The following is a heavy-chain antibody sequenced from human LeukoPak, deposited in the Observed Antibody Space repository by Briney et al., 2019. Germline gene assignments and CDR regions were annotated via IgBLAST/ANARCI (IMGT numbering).Heavy chain of an antibody. D-gene: IGHD1-26*01. J-gene: IGHJ6*03. Sequence: GGSLRPSCAASGFSFNDYWMHWVRQVPGKGLMWVSRINTDGSSATYADSVKGRFTISRDNAKNTLYLEMKTLRAEDTAVYYCARVGKGTVSKSYYYYYYMDVWGKGTTVTVSS. CDR3: ARVGKGTVSKSYYYYYYMDV. CDR1: GFSFNDYW. V-gene: IGHV3-74*01. CDR2: INTDGSSA.